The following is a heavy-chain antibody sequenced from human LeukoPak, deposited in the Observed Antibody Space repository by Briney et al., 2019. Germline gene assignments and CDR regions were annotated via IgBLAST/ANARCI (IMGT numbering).Heavy chain of an antibody. CDR2: MYYSGST. CDR1: GGSISSGDYY. V-gene: IGHV4-30-4*01. CDR3: ARPYYYDSRIDP. D-gene: IGHD3-22*01. J-gene: IGHJ5*02. Sequence: SETLSLTCTVSGGSISSGDYYWSWIRQPPGKGLEWIAYMYYSGSTYYNPSLKSRVTMSADTSKNQLSLMLSSVTAADTAVYYCARPYYYDSRIDPWARESWSPSPQ.